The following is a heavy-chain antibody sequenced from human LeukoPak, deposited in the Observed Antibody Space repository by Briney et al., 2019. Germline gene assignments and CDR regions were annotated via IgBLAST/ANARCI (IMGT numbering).Heavy chain of an antibody. CDR2: TYYRSKWYN. Sequence: SQTLSLTFAISADSVSINSAAWNWIRQSPSRGLEWLGRTYYRSKWYNDYAVSVKSRITINPDTSKNQFSLQLNSVTPEDTAVYYCARDLVVVPAASGYYYMDVWGKGTTVTVSS. CDR3: ARDLVVVPAASGYYYMDV. CDR1: ADSVSINSAA. D-gene: IGHD2-2*01. J-gene: IGHJ6*03. V-gene: IGHV6-1*01.